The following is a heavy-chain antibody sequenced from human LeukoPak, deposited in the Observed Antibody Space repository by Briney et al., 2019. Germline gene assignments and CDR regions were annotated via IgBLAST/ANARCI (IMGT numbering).Heavy chain of an antibody. CDR2: IIPIFGTA. J-gene: IGHJ4*02. D-gene: IGHD3-10*01. V-gene: IGHV1-69*06. Sequence: ASVKVSCKASGGTFSSYAISWVRQAPGQGLEWMGGIIPIFGTANYAQKFQGRVTITADKSTSTAYMELSSLRSEDTAVYYCARGDGYYGSGSYYNHFDYWGQGTLVTVSS. CDR3: ARGDGYYGSGSYYNHFDY. CDR1: GGTFSSYA.